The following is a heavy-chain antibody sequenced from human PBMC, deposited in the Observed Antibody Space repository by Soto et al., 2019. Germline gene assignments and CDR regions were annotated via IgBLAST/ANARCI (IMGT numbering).Heavy chain of an antibody. CDR2: IWYDGSNK. CDR3: ARDLVSSIFGGSYFSLYY. J-gene: IGHJ4*02. Sequence: LRLSCAASGFTFSSYGMHWVRQAPGKGLEWVAVIWYDGSNKYYADSVKGRFTISRDNSKNTLYLQMNSLRAEDTAVYYCARDLVSSIFGGSYFSLYYWGQGTLVTVSS. D-gene: IGHD1-26*01. CDR1: GFTFSSYG. V-gene: IGHV3-33*01.